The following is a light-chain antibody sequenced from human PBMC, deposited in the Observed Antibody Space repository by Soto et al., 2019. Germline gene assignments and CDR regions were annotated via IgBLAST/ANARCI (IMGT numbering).Light chain of an antibody. CDR3: QQYGRSIT. J-gene: IGKJ5*01. V-gene: IGKV3-20*01. CDR1: QSVRSSY. Sequence: EIVLTQSPGTLSLSPGERATLSCRASQSVRSSYLAWYHQKPGQAPRLLIYGASSRATGLPDRVSGSGSGTDFTLTISRLEPEDFAVYYCQQYGRSITFGQGTRLEIK. CDR2: GAS.